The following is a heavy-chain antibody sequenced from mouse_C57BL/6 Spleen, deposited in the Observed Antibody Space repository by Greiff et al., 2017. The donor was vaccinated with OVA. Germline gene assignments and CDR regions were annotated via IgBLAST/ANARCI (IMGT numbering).Heavy chain of an antibody. Sequence: EVQVVESGPGLVKPSQSLSLTCSVTGYSITSGYYWNWIRQFPGNKLEWMGYISYDGSNNYNPSLKNRISITRDTSKNQFFLKLNSVTTEDTATYYCARDGSSLMDYWGQGTSVTVSS. J-gene: IGHJ4*01. D-gene: IGHD1-1*01. CDR3: ARDGSSLMDY. CDR2: ISYDGSN. CDR1: GYSITSGYY. V-gene: IGHV3-6*01.